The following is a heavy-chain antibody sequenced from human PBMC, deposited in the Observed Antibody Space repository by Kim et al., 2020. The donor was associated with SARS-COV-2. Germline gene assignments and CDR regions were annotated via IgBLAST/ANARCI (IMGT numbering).Heavy chain of an antibody. Sequence: SETLSLTCTVSGGSISSYYWSWIRQSPGKGLEWIGYIYYSGSTNYNPSLKSRVTISLDTSKNQFSLKVNSVTAADTAVYYCARYSSTWNRFDPWGQGTLVTVSS. D-gene: IGHD2-2*01. CDR2: IYYSGST. CDR3: ARYSSTWNRFDP. J-gene: IGHJ5*02. V-gene: IGHV4-59*08. CDR1: GGSISSYY.